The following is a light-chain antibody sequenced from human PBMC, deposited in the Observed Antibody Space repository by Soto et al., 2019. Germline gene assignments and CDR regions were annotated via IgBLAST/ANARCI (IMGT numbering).Light chain of an antibody. CDR1: QSVSSN. J-gene: IGKJ4*01. CDR2: GAS. CDR3: QQRSNWPLT. Sequence: ETVITQSPDTVFGSPGDSATLPCSASQSVSSNLAWYQQKPGQAPRLLIYGASRRATGVPARFSGSGSGTDFTLTISSLEPEDFAVYYCQQRSNWPLTFGGGTKVDIK. V-gene: IGKV3-15*01.